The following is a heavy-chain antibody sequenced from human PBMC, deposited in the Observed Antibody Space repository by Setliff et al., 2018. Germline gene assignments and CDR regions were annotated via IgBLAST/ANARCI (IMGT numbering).Heavy chain of an antibody. CDR1: GFTFSSYS. V-gene: IGHV3-48*04. CDR3: ARDREGDGNYYMDV. D-gene: IGHD1-1*01. J-gene: IGHJ6*03. CDR2: ISTSSGTR. Sequence: GESLKISCVASGFTFSSYSMTWVRQAPGKGLEWISYISTSSGTRYYADSVKGRFTISRDNAKNTVYLQMNSLRAEDTAVYYCARDREGDGNYYMDVWGKGTTVTVSS.